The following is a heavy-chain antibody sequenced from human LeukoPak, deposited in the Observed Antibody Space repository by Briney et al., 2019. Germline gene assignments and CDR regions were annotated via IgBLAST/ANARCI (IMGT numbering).Heavy chain of an antibody. V-gene: IGHV2-5*02. CDR3: ARPAMVREVMFFDY. D-gene: IGHD3-10*01. CDR1: GFSLSASGVG. CDR2: IYWDDDK. J-gene: IGHJ4*02. Sequence: SGPTLVKPTQTLTLTCTFSGFSLSASGVGVGWIRQPPGKALEWLALIYWDDDKRYSPSLKSRLTITKDTSKNQVVLTMTNMDPVDTATYYCARPAMVREVMFFDYWGQGTLVTVSS.